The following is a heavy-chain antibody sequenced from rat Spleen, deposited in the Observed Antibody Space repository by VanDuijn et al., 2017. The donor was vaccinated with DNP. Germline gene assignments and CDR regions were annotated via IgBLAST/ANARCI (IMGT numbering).Heavy chain of an antibody. CDR3: ARGGTSFAY. J-gene: IGHJ3*01. CDR2: ISTSGGNT. V-gene: IGHV5S13*01. D-gene: IGHD4-3*01. Sequence: EVQLVETGGGLVQPGRSLKLSCAASGFTFSKYGMAWVRQAPTKGLEWVASISTSGGNTYYRDSVKGRFTVSGDNAKSTLYLQMDSLRSEDTATYYCARGGTSFAYWGQGTLVTVSS. CDR1: GFTFSKYG.